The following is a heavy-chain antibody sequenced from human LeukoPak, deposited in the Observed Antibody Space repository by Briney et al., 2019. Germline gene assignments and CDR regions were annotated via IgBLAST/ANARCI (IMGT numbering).Heavy chain of an antibody. CDR2: IIPILGIA. V-gene: IGHV1-69*02. CDR1: GYTFTSYY. Sequence: PVKVSCKASGYTFTSYYMHWVRQAPGQGLEWMGRIIPILGIANYAQKFQGRVTITADKSTSTAYMELSSLRSEDTAVYYCARHTMVRGVIIPGDYWGQGTLVTVSS. D-gene: IGHD3-10*01. CDR3: ARHTMVRGVIIPGDY. J-gene: IGHJ4*02.